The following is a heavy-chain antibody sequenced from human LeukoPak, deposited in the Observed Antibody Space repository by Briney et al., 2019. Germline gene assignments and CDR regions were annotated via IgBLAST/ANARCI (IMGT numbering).Heavy chain of an antibody. J-gene: IGHJ4*02. Sequence: GGSLRLSCAASGFTFSDYYMSWIRQAPGKGLEWVSYISSSGSTIYYADSVKGRFTISRDNAKNSLYLQMNSLRAEVTAVYYCAGGDTAFTYYFDYWGQGTLVTVSS. D-gene: IGHD5-18*01. V-gene: IGHV3-11*01. CDR2: ISSSGSTI. CDR1: GFTFSDYY. CDR3: AGGDTAFTYYFDY.